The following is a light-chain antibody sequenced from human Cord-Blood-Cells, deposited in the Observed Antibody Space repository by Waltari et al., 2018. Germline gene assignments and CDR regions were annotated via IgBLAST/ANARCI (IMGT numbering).Light chain of an antibody. J-gene: IGLJ3*02. Sequence: QSLLTQPPSASGTPGQRVTISCSGSSSNIGSNTVNGYQQLPGTAPKLLIYSNNQRPSGVPDRFSGSKSGTSASLAINGLQSEDEADYYCAAWDDCLNGWVFGGGTKLTVL. CDR2: SNN. CDR3: AAWDDCLNGWV. V-gene: IGLV1-44*01. CDR1: SSNIGSNT.